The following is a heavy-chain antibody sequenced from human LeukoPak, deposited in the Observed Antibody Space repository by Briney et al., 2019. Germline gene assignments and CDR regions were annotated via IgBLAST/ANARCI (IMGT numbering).Heavy chain of an antibody. CDR2: IRYDGNYK. D-gene: IGHD5-12*01. Sequence: GGSLRLSCAASGFTFGTYGLHWVRQAPGKGLEWVTFIRYDGNYKYYADSVKGRFTISRDNSKNTLYLQMNSLRADDTAVYYCAKAAEWLRSPFDYWGQGTLVTVST. J-gene: IGHJ4*02. CDR3: AKAAEWLRSPFDY. V-gene: IGHV3-30*02. CDR1: GFTFGTYG.